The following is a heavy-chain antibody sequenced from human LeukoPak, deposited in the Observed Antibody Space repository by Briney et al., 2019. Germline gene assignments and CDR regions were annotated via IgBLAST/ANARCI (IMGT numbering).Heavy chain of an antibody. CDR3: ARDRGYDILTGYHDAFDI. CDR1: GGSISSYY. Sequence: PSETLSLTCTVSGGSISSYYWSWIRQPPGKGLEWIGYIYYSGSTNYNPSLKSRVTISVDTSKNQFSLKLSSVTAADTAVYYCARDRGYDILTGYHDAFDIWGQGTMVTVS. D-gene: IGHD3-9*01. V-gene: IGHV4-59*01. J-gene: IGHJ3*02. CDR2: IYYSGST.